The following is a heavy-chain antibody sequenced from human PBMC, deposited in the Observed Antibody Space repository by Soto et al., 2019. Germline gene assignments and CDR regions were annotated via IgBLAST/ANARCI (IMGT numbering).Heavy chain of an antibody. CDR2: IIPIFGTA. CDR3: ARGRTQEASCYCYGMDV. CDR1: GGTFSSYA. J-gene: IGHJ6*02. V-gene: IGHV1-69*01. Sequence: QVQRVQSGAEVKKPGSSVKVSCKASGGTFSSYAISWVRQAPGQGLEWMGGIIPIFGTANYAQKFQGRVTITADESTSTAYMELSSLRSEDTAVYYCARGRTQEASCYCYGMDVWVQGITVTVCS. D-gene: IGHD1-7*01.